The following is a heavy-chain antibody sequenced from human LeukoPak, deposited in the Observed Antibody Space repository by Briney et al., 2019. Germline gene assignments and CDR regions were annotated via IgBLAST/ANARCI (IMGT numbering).Heavy chain of an antibody. J-gene: IGHJ4*02. CDR2: INHSGST. CDR1: GGSFSGYY. CDR3: ARSFVN. Sequence: SETLSLTCAVYGGSFSGYYLSWIRQPPGKGLEWIGEINHSGSTNYNPSLKSRVTISVDTSKNQFSLKLTSVTAADTAVYYYARSFVNWGQGTLVTVSS. V-gene: IGHV4-34*01.